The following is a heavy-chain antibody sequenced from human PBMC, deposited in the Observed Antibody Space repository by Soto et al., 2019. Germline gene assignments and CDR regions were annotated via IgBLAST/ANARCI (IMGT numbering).Heavy chain of an antibody. D-gene: IGHD3-22*01. CDR2: ISGSGGST. J-gene: IGHJ3*02. CDR1: GFTVSSNY. CDR3: SGYSSYAFDI. Sequence: GGSLRLSCAASGFTVSSNYMSWVRQAPGKGLEWVSAISGSGGSTYYADSVKGRFTISRDNSKNTLYLQMNSLRAEDTAVYYCSGYSSYAFDIWGQGTMVTVSS. V-gene: IGHV3-23*01.